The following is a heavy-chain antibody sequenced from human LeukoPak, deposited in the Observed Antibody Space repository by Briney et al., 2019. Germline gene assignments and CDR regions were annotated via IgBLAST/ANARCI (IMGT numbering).Heavy chain of an antibody. V-gene: IGHV1-2*02. CDR2: INPDSGGT. J-gene: IGHJ4*02. Sequence: APVKVSCKASGYTFTDYYLHWVRQAPGRGLECLGWINPDSGGTNYAQKFQGRVTMTRDTSISTAYMELSRLTSDDTAVYFCARDFGGGYGRPLDYWGQGTLVTVSS. CDR3: ARDFGGGYGRPLDY. D-gene: IGHD5-12*01. CDR1: GYTFTDYY.